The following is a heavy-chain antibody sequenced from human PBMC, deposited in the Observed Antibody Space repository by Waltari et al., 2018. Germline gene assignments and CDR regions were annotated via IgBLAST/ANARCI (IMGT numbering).Heavy chain of an antibody. J-gene: IGHJ4*02. Sequence: QVQLQESGPGLVTPSQTLSLTCTVSGGSISSGRYYWSWIRQPAGKGLEWIGYIYTTRTTNYNPSLNSRVTISVDRSKNQFSLNLSSVTAADTAVYYCARETANMIDDYWGQGTLVTVSS. CDR1: GGSISSGRYY. CDR3: ARETANMIDDY. CDR2: IYTTRTT. V-gene: IGHV4-61*09. D-gene: IGHD3-22*01.